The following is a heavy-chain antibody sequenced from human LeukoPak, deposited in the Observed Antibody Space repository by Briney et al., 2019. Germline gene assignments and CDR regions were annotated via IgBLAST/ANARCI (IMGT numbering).Heavy chain of an antibody. J-gene: IGHJ3*02. D-gene: IGHD2-2*03. CDR2: IGDDGSNK. CDR3: ARVDDLDAFDT. CDR1: GFTFSNYA. V-gene: IGHV3-30*04. Sequence: GGSLRLSCAASGFTFSNYAMHWVRQAPGKGLEWVAVIGDDGSNKYYVDSVKGRFTISRDNSNNTVYLQMNSLRAEDTAVYYCARVDDLDAFDTWGQGTLVTVSS.